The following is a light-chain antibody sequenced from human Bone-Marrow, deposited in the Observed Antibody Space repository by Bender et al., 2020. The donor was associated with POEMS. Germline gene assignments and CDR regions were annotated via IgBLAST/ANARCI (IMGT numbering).Light chain of an antibody. Sequence: QSALTQPASVSGSPGQSITISCTGTSNDVGGSDYVSWYQQHPGKAPKLMIYEVSKRPSGVPDRFSGSKSGNTASLTVSGLQAEDEADYYCCSYAGSNTYVFGTGTKVTVV. J-gene: IGLJ1*01. CDR3: CSYAGSNTYV. CDR2: EVS. V-gene: IGLV2-8*01. CDR1: SNDVGGSDY.